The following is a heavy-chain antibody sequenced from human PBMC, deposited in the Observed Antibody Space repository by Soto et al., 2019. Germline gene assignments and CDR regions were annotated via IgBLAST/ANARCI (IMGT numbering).Heavy chain of an antibody. CDR1: GFTFTNYG. V-gene: IGHV3-23*01. Sequence: GGSLRLSCTTSGFTFTNYGMNWVRRAPGRRLEWVSAISYSGDNIYYADSVKGRLTISRDKSKNMLNLQMNSLRAEDTAVYYCARSADSSVYHGDPYWGQGTLVTVSS. CDR2: ISYSGDNI. D-gene: IGHD3-22*01. J-gene: IGHJ4*02. CDR3: ARSADSSVYHGDPY.